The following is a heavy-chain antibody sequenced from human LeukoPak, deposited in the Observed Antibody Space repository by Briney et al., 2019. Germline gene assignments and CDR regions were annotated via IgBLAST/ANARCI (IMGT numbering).Heavy chain of an antibody. CDR2: INHSGST. CDR3: ARGQYYYGSGSYLYYYYGMDV. CDR1: GGSFSGYY. Sequence: SETLSLTCAVYGGSFSGYYWSWIRQPPGKGLEWIGEINHSGSTNYNPSLKSRATISVDTSKNQFSLKLSSVTAADTAVYYCARGQYYYGSGSYLYYYYGMDVWGQGTTVTVSS. D-gene: IGHD3-10*01. J-gene: IGHJ6*02. V-gene: IGHV4-34*01.